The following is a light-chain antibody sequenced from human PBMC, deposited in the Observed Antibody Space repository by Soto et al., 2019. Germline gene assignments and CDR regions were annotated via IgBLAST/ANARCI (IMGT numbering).Light chain of an antibody. J-gene: IGKJ2*01. Sequence: DIQMTQSPSPLSASVGDRVTITCRASQSISSWLAWYQQKPGKAPKLLIYDASSLESGVPSRFSGSGSGTEFTLTISSLQPDDFATYYCQQYNSRMYTFGQGTKLEIK. V-gene: IGKV1-5*01. CDR2: DAS. CDR1: QSISSW. CDR3: QQYNSRMYT.